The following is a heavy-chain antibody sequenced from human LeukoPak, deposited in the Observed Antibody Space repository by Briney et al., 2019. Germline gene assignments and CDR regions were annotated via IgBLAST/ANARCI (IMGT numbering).Heavy chain of an antibody. CDR3: AKDRYSNYGNWFDP. J-gene: IGHJ5*02. D-gene: IGHD4-11*01. CDR1: GFTFNSYA. Sequence: PGGSLRLSCAASGFTFNSYAMNWVRQAPGKGLEWVSGISGGGGTTYYADSVKGRSTISRDNPKNTLYLQMNSLRAEDTAVYYCAKDRYSNYGNWFDPWGQGTLVTVFS. V-gene: IGHV3-23*01. CDR2: ISGGGGTT.